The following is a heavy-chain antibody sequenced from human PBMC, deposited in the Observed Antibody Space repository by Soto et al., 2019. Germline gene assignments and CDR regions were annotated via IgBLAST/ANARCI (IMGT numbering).Heavy chain of an antibody. Sequence: GGSLRLSCATSGFTFSSYSMNWVRQAPGKGLEWVSYISGSSGAIYYADSVKGRFTISRDNAKNSLYLQMNSLRVEDTAVYYCARGRPIDSWGQGSLVTVSS. CDR3: ARGRPIDS. V-gene: IGHV3-48*01. CDR1: GFTFSSYS. J-gene: IGHJ4*02. CDR2: ISGSSGAI.